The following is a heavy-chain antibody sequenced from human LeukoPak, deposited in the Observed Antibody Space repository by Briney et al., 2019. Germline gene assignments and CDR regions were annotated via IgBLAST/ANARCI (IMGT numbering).Heavy chain of an antibody. D-gene: IGHD5-24*01. J-gene: IGHJ4*02. V-gene: IGHV1-69*05. CDR1: GGTFSSYA. Sequence: ASVKVSCKASGGTFSSYAISWVRQAPGQELEWMGGIIPIFGTANYAQKFQGRVTITTDESTSTAYMELSSLRSEDTAVYYCARARRDGYNPLDYWGQGILVTVSS. CDR2: IIPIFGTA. CDR3: ARARRDGYNPLDY.